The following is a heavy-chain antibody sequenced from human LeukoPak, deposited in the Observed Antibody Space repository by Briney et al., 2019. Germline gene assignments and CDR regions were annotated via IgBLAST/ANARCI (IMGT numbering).Heavy chain of an antibody. Sequence: GGSLRLSCAASGFTFSDYYMSWIRQAPGKGLDWVSYISSSGSTIYYADSVKGRFTISRDNAKNSLYLQMNSLRAEDTAVYYCARDPDPVGYCSSTSCYDRIDYFDYWGQGTLVTVSS. V-gene: IGHV3-11*04. CDR3: ARDPDPVGYCSSTSCYDRIDYFDY. CDR2: ISSSGSTI. D-gene: IGHD2-2*01. CDR1: GFTFSDYY. J-gene: IGHJ4*02.